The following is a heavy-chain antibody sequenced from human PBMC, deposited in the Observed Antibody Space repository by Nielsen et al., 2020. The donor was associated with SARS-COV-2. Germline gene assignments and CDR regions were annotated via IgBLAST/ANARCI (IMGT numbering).Heavy chain of an antibody. J-gene: IGHJ4*02. Sequence: GGSLRLSCAASGFTFSSYGMHWVRQAPGKGLEWVAVISYDGSNKYYADSVKGRFTISRDNSKNTLYLQMNSLRAEDTAVYYCAKGGVGQQLVFDYWGQGTLVTVSS. D-gene: IGHD6-13*01. CDR1: GFTFSSYG. CDR3: AKGGVGQQLVFDY. V-gene: IGHV3-30*18. CDR2: ISYDGSNK.